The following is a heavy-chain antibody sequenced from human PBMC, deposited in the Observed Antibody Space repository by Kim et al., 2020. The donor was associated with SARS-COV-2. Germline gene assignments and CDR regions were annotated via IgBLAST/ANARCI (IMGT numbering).Heavy chain of an antibody. D-gene: IGHD4-4*01. J-gene: IGHJ6*02. V-gene: IGHV1-2*02. CDR3: AREEGTVTTDYYYGLDV. CDR2: INPKNGGT. Sequence: ASVKVSCKVSEYTFTDYYIHWVRQAPGLGLEWMGWINPKNGGTKYTEKFQGRVTITRDTSISTAYMDLRGLTSGDTAVYYCAREEGTVTTDYYYGLDVWGQGTTITVSS. CDR1: EYTFTDYY.